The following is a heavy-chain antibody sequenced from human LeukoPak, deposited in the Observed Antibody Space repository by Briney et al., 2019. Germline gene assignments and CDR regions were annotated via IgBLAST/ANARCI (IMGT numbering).Heavy chain of an antibody. Sequence: ASVTVSCKASVYTFTSYGISWVRQAPGQGLEWMGWISAYNGNTNYARKLQGRVTMTTDTSTSTAYMELRSLRSDDTAVYYCARSGLVTIFGVVPNWFDPWGQGTLVTVSS. D-gene: IGHD3-3*01. CDR2: ISAYNGNT. J-gene: IGHJ5*02. V-gene: IGHV1-18*01. CDR1: VYTFTSYG. CDR3: ARSGLVTIFGVVPNWFDP.